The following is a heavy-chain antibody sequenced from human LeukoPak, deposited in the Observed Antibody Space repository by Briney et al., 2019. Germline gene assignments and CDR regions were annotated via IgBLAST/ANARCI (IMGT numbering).Heavy chain of an antibody. CDR2: ISYDGSNK. CDR1: GFTFSTYG. D-gene: IGHD1-26*01. V-gene: IGHV3-30*18. Sequence: GGSLRLSCAASGFTFSTYGMHWVRQAPGKGLEWVALISYDGSNKYYADSVKGRFTISRDNSKNTLYLQMNSLRAEDTAVYYCAKARASTDDYYYYGMDVWGQGTTVTVSS. CDR3: AKARASTDDYYYYGMDV. J-gene: IGHJ6*02.